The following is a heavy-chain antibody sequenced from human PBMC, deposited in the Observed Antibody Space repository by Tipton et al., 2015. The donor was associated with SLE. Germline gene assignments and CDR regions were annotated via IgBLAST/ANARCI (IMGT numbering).Heavy chain of an antibody. CDR1: GFTFDDYA. CDR2: ISWNSGSI. J-gene: IGHJ6*02. D-gene: IGHD1-26*01. CDR3: AKDMGATLYYYYYCMDV. Sequence: SLRLSCAASGFTFDDYAMHWVRQAPGKGLEWVSGISWNSGSIGYADSVKGRFTISRDNAKNSLYLQMNSLRAEDTALYYCAKDMGATLYYYYYCMDVWGQGP. V-gene: IGHV3-9*01.